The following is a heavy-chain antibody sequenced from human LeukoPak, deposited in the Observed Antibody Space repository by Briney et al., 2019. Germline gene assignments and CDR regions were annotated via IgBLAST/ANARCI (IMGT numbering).Heavy chain of an antibody. Sequence: SETLSLTCTVSGGSISSGGYYWSWIRQHPGKGLEWIWYIYYSGSTYYNPSLKSRVTISVDTSKNQFSLKLSSVTAADTAVYYCARDRGQQLAHYYYYYGMDVWGQGTTVTVSS. CDR3: ARDRGQQLAHYYYYYGMDV. D-gene: IGHD6-13*01. V-gene: IGHV4-31*03. CDR2: IYYSGST. CDR1: GGSISSGGYY. J-gene: IGHJ6*02.